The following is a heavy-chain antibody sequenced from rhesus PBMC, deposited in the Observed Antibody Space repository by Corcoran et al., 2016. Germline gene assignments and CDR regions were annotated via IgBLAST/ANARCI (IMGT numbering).Heavy chain of an antibody. CDR1: GGSISDSYR. D-gene: IGHD2-21*01. V-gene: IGHV4S10*01. CDR2: IYGSRTST. Sequence: QVQLQESGPGVVKPSETLSLTCAVSGGSISDSYRWSWIRQPPGKGLEWIGYIYGSRTSTNYNPSIKSRVTISKDTSKNQFSLKLSSVTAADTAVYYCARDPLVVDGFDYWGQGVLVTVSS. CDR3: ARDPLVVDGFDY. J-gene: IGHJ4*01.